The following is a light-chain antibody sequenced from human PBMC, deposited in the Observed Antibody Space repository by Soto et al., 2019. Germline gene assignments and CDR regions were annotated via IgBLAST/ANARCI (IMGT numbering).Light chain of an antibody. J-gene: IGLJ2*01. Sequence: QPVLTQSPSASASLGASVRLTCTLSSGHSSYAIAWHQQQPGKGPRFLMRLDNDGSHIKGDGIPDRFSGSSSGAERYLTISSLQSDDEADYYCQTWGTGFQVFGGGTKLTVL. CDR3: QTWGTGFQV. V-gene: IGLV4-69*01. CDR1: SGHSSYA. CDR2: LDNDGSH.